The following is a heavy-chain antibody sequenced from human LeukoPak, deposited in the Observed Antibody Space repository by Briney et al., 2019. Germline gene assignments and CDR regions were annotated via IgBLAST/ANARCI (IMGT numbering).Heavy chain of an antibody. J-gene: IGHJ6*02. CDR2: IYYSGST. V-gene: IGHV4-59*08. CDR1: GGSISSYY. Sequence: SETLSLTCTVSGGSISSYYWSWIRQPPGKGLEWIGYIYYSGSTNYNPSLKSRVTISVDTSKNQFSLKLSSVTAADTAVYYCARLFEHQPYYHGMDVWGQGTTVTVSS. CDR3: ARLFEHQPYYHGMDV.